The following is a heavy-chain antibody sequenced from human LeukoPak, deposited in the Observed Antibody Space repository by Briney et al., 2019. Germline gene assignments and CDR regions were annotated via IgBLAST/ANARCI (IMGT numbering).Heavy chain of an antibody. D-gene: IGHD6-19*01. Sequence: GASVKVSCKASGYTFTSYAMNWVRQAPGQGLEWMGGIIPIFGTANYAQKFQGRVTITADKSTSTAYMELSSLRSEDTAVYYCAREGAGYSSGWYDYWGQGTLVTVSS. CDR2: IIPIFGTA. V-gene: IGHV1-69*06. CDR1: GYTFTSYA. J-gene: IGHJ4*02. CDR3: AREGAGYSSGWYDY.